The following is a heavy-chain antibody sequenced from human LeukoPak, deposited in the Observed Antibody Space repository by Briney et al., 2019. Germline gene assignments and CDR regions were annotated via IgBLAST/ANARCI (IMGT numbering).Heavy chain of an antibody. V-gene: IGHV3-21*05. J-gene: IGHJ4*02. CDR2: IRTTAEGAKYA. D-gene: IGHD3-9*01. Sequence: GGSLRLSCATSGSSFTDYPMNWVRQAPGKGLEWISNIRTTAEGAKYAYYADSVKGRVTISRDDGKNTLYLHMNSLRDDGTAVYYCATDLRYAFDYWGQGTLVTVSS. CDR1: GSSFTDYP. CDR3: ATDLRYAFDY.